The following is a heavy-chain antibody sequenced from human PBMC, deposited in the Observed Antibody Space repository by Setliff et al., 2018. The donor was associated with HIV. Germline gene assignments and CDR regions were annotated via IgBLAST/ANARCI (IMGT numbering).Heavy chain of an antibody. CDR1: GFTFSSYA. V-gene: IGHV3-30*04. CDR2: ISSDGSNE. CDR3: ARVPSYSSGWLTSVDDAFDI. J-gene: IGHJ3*02. Sequence: GGSLRLSCAASGFTFSSYAMQWVRQAPGKGLEWVAVISSDGSNEYYADSVKGRFTISRDNSKNTLYVQMNSLRAEDTAVYYCARVPSYSSGWLTSVDDAFDIWGQGTMVTVSS. D-gene: IGHD6-19*01.